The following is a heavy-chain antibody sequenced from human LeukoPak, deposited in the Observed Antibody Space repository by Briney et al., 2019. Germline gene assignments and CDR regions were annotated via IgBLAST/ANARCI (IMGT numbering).Heavy chain of an antibody. V-gene: IGHV4-31*03. J-gene: IGHJ6*03. CDR2: IYYSGST. CDR3: ARTRSKPYYYYYMDV. D-gene: IGHD1-14*01. Sequence: PSETLSLTCTVSGGSISSGGYYWSWIRQHPGKGLGWIGYIYYSGSTYYNPSLKSRVTISVDTSKNQFSLKLSSVTAADTAVYYCARTRSKPYYYYYMDVWGKGTTVTVSS. CDR1: GGSISSGGYY.